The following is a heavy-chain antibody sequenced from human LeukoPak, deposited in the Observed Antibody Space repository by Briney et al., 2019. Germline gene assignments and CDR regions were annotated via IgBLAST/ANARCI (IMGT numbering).Heavy chain of an antibody. CDR1: GFTVSSNY. J-gene: IGHJ4*02. CDR2: VSNSGDYI. D-gene: IGHD6-13*01. CDR3: AKDSRTTYDSSWLYYFDS. Sequence: GGSLRLSCAASGFTVSSNYMSWVRQAPGKGLEWVSSVSNSGDYIHYADSVKGRFTISRDNSKNTLYLQMNRLRAEDTAVYYCAKDSRTTYDSSWLYYFDSWGQGTLVTVSS. V-gene: IGHV3-23*01.